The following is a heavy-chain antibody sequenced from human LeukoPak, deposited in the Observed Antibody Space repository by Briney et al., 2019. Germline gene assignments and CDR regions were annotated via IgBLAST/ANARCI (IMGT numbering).Heavy chain of an antibody. CDR3: ARAPPLASLRADFDY. D-gene: IGHD3-16*02. J-gene: IGHJ4*02. V-gene: IGHV1-3*01. CDR1: GYTFTSYA. Sequence: GASVKVSCKASGYTFTSYALHWVRQAPGQRLEWMGWINAGNGNTKYSQKFQGRVTITRDTSASTAYLELSSLRSEDTAVYYCARAPPLASLRADFDYWGQGTLVTVSS. CDR2: INAGNGNT.